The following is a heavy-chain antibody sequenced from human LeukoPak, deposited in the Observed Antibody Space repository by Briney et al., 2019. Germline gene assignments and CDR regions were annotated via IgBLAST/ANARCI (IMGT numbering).Heavy chain of an antibody. J-gene: IGHJ4*02. Sequence: SETLSLTCAVSGGSVSGHYWDWLRQPPGKGREWIGYIYASGSANYHPSLKSRVTISLDTSENHVSLRLTSVTAEDTAVYYCAREAPGGSGWTYFDYWGQGSLVTVSS. CDR3: AREAPGGSGWTYFDY. V-gene: IGHV4-59*02. CDR2: IYASGSA. CDR1: GGSVSGHY. D-gene: IGHD6-19*01.